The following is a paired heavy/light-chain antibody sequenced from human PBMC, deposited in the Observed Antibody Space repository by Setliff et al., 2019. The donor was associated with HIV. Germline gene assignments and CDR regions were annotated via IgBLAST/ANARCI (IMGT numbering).Light chain of an antibody. Sequence: DVQMTQSPSSLSASVGDRVIITCRASQNIDRRLNWYQQKPGQAPSLLIHAASTLQGGVPLRFSGSGSGTDFTLTISSLRPEDFATYYCQQSYNFPHTFGQGTKLGIK. CDR1: QNIDRR. J-gene: IGKJ2*01. CDR2: AAS. CDR3: QQSYNFPHT. V-gene: IGKV1-39*01.
Heavy chain of an antibody. CDR2: INPPGGFT. CDR3: ARESPTVDEDDVVLFDTGPTHDAFDV. V-gene: IGHV1-46*01. Sequence: QAQLVQSGAEVRAPGASVKISCQASGYPFSYYWIHWVRQAPGQGPEWMGWINPPGGFTLYAQKFQGRISMTRDTSTSTIYLDLMSLTYDDTAVYYCARESPTVDEDDVVLFDTGPTHDAFDVWGQGTMVTVSS. D-gene: IGHD2-21*01. J-gene: IGHJ3*01. CDR1: GYPFSYYW.